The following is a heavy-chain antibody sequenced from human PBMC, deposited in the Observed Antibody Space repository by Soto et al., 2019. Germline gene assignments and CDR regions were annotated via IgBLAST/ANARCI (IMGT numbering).Heavy chain of an antibody. J-gene: IGHJ4*02. CDR3: ARLRVDSGGYHFDI. D-gene: IGHD2-21*01. CDR1: GFSLSTGGVG. V-gene: IGHV2-5*02. Sequence: SGPTLVNPTQTLTLTCTFSGFSLSTGGVGVGWIRQPPGEALEWLALIYWEDEKFYSASLKTRLTISKDTSKNQVVLTMTDMDPADTATYYCARLRVDSGGYHFDIWGQGTLVTVSS. CDR2: IYWEDEK.